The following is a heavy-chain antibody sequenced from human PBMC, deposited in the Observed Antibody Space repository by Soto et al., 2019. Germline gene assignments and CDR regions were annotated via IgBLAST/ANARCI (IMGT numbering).Heavy chain of an antibody. CDR2: IYYSGST. Sequence: SETLSLTCTVSGGSISSGDYYWSWIRQPPGKGLEWIGYIYYSGSTYYNPSLKSRVTISVDTSKNQFSLKLSSVTAADTAVYYCARDRLYDSTGYTDYWGQGNLVTAPQ. V-gene: IGHV4-30-4*01. CDR3: ARDRLYDSTGYTDY. D-gene: IGHD3-22*01. J-gene: IGHJ4*02. CDR1: GGSISSGDYY.